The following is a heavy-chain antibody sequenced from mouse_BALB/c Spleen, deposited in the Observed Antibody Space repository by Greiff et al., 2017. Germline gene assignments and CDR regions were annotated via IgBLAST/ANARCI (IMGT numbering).Heavy chain of an antibody. CDR2: INSNGGST. Sequence: EVKLVESGGGLVQPGGSLKLSCAASGFTFSSYGMSWVRQTPDKRLELVATINSNGGSTYYPDSVKGRFTISRDNAKNTLYLQMSSLKSEDTAMYYCERDLGRLRRYFDYWGQGTTLTVSS. CDR3: ERDLGRLRRYFDY. J-gene: IGHJ2*01. D-gene: IGHD2-4*01. CDR1: GFTFSSYG. V-gene: IGHV5-6-3*01.